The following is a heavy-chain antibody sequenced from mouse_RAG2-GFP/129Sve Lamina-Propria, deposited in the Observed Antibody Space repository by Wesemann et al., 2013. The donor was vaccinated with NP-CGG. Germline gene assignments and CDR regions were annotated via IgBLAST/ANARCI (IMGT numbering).Heavy chain of an antibody. D-gene: IGHD1-1*01. CDR2: IYPGSGNT. J-gene: IGHJ2*01. Sequence: QVQLKQSGAELVRPGASVKLSCKASGYTFTDYYINWVKQRPGQGLEWIARIYPGSGNTYYNEKFKGKATLTAEKSSSTAYMQLSSLTSEDSAVYFCARSYYYGSSYPFDYWGQGTTLTVSS. CDR3: ARSYYYGSSYPFDY. V-gene: IGHV1-76*01. CDR1: GYTFTDYY.